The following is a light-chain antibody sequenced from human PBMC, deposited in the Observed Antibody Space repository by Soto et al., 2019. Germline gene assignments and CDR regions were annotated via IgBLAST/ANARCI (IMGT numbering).Light chain of an antibody. V-gene: IGLV1-44*01. CDR2: SNN. J-gene: IGLJ3*02. Sequence: QSVLTQPPSASGTPGQRITISCSGSRSNIGSNSVNWYQHLPGTAPKLLIHSNNRRPSGVPDRYSGSKSGTSASLAISGLQSEDEADYYCASWHDSLRGWVFGGGTKLTVL. CDR3: ASWHDSLRGWV. CDR1: RSNIGSNS.